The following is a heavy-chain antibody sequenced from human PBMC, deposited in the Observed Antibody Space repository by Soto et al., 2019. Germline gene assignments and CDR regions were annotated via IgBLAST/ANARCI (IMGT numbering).Heavy chain of an antibody. D-gene: IGHD3-10*01. Sequence: SETLSLTCTVSGGSISSYYWSWIRQPPGKGLEWIGYIYYSGSTNYNPSLKSRVTISVDTSKNQFSLKLSSVTAADTAVYYCAREVPSFYGIGDYYFDYWGQGTLVTVSS. CDR3: AREVPSFYGIGDYYFDY. CDR2: IYYSGST. V-gene: IGHV4-59*12. CDR1: GGSISSYY. J-gene: IGHJ4*02.